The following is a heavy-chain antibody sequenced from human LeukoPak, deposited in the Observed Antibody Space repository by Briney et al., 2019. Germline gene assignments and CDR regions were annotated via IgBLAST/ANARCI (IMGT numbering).Heavy chain of an antibody. CDR2: IYYSGST. V-gene: IGHV4-59*12. CDR3: AREKAARPGDYYYGMDV. D-gene: IGHD6-6*01. Sequence: SETLSLTCTVSGGSISSYYWSWIRQPPGKGLEWIGYIYYSGSTNYNPSLKSRVTISVDTSKNQFSLKLSSVTAADTAVYYCAREKAARPGDYYYGMDVWGQGTTVTVSS. J-gene: IGHJ6*02. CDR1: GGSISSYY.